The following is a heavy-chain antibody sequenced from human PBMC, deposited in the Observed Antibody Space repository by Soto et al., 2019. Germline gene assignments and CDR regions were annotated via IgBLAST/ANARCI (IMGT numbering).Heavy chain of an antibody. CDR1: GGTFSSYT. J-gene: IGHJ4*02. Sequence: SVKVSCKASGGTFSSYTISWVRQAPGQGLEWMGRIIPILGIANYAQKFQGRVTITADKSTSTAYMELSSLRSEDTAVYYCARDSGSGYDPLNFYYWGQGTLVTVSS. CDR3: ARDSGSGYDPLNFYY. V-gene: IGHV1-69*04. CDR2: IIPILGIA. D-gene: IGHD5-12*01.